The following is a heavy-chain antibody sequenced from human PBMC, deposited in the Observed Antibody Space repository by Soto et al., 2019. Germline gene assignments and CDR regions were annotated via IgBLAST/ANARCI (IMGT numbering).Heavy chain of an antibody. CDR3: ARDLDDEWRKYGDYRNDAFDI. J-gene: IGHJ3*02. V-gene: IGHV1-18*01. CDR1: GYTFTSYG. Sequence: ASVKVSCKASGYTFTSYGISWVRQAPGQGLEWMGWISAYNGNTNYAQKLQGRVTMTTDTSTSTAYMELRSLRSDDTAVYYCARDLDDEWRKYGDYRNDAFDIWGQGTMVTVSS. CDR2: ISAYNGNT. D-gene: IGHD4-17*01.